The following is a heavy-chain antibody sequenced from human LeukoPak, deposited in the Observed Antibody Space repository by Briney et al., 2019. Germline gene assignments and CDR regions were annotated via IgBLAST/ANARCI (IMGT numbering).Heavy chain of an antibody. CDR2: ISGSGGST. Sequence: GGSLRLSCAASGFTFSSYAMSWVRQAPGKGLEWVSAISGSGGSTYYADSVKGRFTISRDNSKNTLYLQMNSLRAEDTAVYYCAKYGAKSYYYDSSGYYSFDYWGQGTLVTVST. CDR3: AKYGAKSYYYDSSGYYSFDY. J-gene: IGHJ4*02. D-gene: IGHD3-22*01. V-gene: IGHV3-23*01. CDR1: GFTFSSYA.